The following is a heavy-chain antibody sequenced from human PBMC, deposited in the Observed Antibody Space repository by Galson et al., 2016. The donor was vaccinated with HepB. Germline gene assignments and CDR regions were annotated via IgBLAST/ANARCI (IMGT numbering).Heavy chain of an antibody. Sequence: ETLSLTCTVSGRSVSSGTYFWGWIRQPPGKGLEWIGMIYYAGVTHYNPSFESRVTISVDTSKNQPSLRLSSLTAADTSVYYCARSSGSRNGYFDYWGQGARVTVSS. CDR2: IYYAGVT. J-gene: IGHJ4*02. V-gene: IGHV4-39*01. CDR1: GRSVSSGTYF. D-gene: IGHD1-26*01. CDR3: ARSSGSRNGYFDY.